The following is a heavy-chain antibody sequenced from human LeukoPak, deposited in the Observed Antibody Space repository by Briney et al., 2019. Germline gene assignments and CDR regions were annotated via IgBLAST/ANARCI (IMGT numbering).Heavy chain of an antibody. CDR1: GFTFSSYN. CDR2: IWDDGNDK. Sequence: GGSLRLSCEASGFTFSSYNMHWVRQAPGKGLEWVTFIWDDGNDKHYADSVKARFTISRDNSKNTLYLQMNSLRVEDTAVYYCAKDSGGGGCYLDYWGQGTVVTVSS. V-gene: IGHV3-30*02. J-gene: IGHJ4*02. CDR3: AKDSGGGGCYLDY. D-gene: IGHD2-15*01.